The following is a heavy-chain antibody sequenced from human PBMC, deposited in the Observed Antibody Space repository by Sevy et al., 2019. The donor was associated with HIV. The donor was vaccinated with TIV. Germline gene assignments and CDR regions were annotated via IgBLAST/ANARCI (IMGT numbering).Heavy chain of an antibody. Sequence: SETLSLTCTVSGDSISSSNFYWGWIRQPPGKGLEWIGSIYYSGSTYYNPSPKSRVTISLDTSKDQFSLKLRSVTAADTAVYYCARLFDDSSGPPSDYWGQGTLVTVSS. V-gene: IGHV4-39*01. CDR1: GDSISSSNFY. CDR2: IYYSGST. CDR3: ARLFDDSSGPPSDY. J-gene: IGHJ4*02. D-gene: IGHD3-22*01.